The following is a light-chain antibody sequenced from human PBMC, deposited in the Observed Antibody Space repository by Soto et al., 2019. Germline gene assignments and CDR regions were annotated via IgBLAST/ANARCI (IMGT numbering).Light chain of an antibody. CDR2: GAS. V-gene: IGKV3-20*01. CDR3: QQYGGSPQT. CDR1: QSVSNY. J-gene: IGKJ1*01. Sequence: EIVLTQSPGTLSLSPGERATLSCRASQSVSNYLAWYQHKPGQAPRLLIYGASSRATGTPDRFSGSGSETDFTLTISRLKPEDFAVYCCQQYGGSPQTFGQGTKV.